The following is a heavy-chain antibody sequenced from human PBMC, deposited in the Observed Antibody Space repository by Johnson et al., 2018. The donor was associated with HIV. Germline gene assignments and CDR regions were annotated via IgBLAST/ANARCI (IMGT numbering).Heavy chain of an antibody. Sequence: VQLVESGGGVVRPGGSLRLSCAASGFTFDDYGMSWVRQAPGKGLAWVSGINRNGGRTGYASSVKGRFTISRDNSKNTLYLQRNSLKTEATAVYYCYARTSIAALGAFDIWGQGTMVTVSS. CDR2: INRNGGRT. CDR3: YARTSIAALGAFDI. CDR1: GFTFDDYG. V-gene: IGHV3-20*04. J-gene: IGHJ3*02. D-gene: IGHD6-6*01.